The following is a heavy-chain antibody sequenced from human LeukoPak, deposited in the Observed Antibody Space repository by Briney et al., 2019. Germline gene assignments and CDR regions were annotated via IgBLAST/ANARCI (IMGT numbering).Heavy chain of an antibody. J-gene: IGHJ5*02. CDR1: GGTFISYA. CDR2: IIPIFGTA. D-gene: IGHD5-12*01. Sequence: ASVTVSFKASGGTFISYAISWVRQAPGQGLEWMGGIIPIFGTANYAQKFQGRVTITADESTSTAYMELSSLRSEDTAVYYCARDSSWLRLGFDPWRQGTLVTISS. CDR3: ARDSSWLRLGFDP. V-gene: IGHV1-69*13.